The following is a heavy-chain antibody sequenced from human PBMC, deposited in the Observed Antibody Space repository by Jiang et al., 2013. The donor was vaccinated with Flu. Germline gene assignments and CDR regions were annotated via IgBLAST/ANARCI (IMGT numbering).Heavy chain of an antibody. CDR3: AGEKRGEIWFGP. Sequence: QLVESGAEVKKPGASVKVSCRISEYTFSDYYIHWVRQVPGQGLEWMGWINPNSGGTTYAQRFQGRVTMTRDTSISTAYMEVRRLRSDDTAVYYCAGEKRGEIWFGPWGQGTLVTVSS. D-gene: IGHD3-10*01. V-gene: IGHV1-2*02. CDR1: EYTFSDYY. J-gene: IGHJ5*02. CDR2: INPNSGGT.